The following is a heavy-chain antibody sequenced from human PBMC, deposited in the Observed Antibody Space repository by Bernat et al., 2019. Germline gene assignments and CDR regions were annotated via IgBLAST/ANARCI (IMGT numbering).Heavy chain of an antibody. CDR3: ARVITGVRWYFDL. CDR2: IKQDGSEK. V-gene: IGHV3-7*01. D-gene: IGHD3-22*01. J-gene: IGHJ2*01. CDR1: GFTFSSYW. Sequence: VQLVESGGGVVQPGGSLRLSCAASGFTFSSYWMSWVRQAPGKGLEWVANIKQDGSEKYYVDSVKGRFTISRDNAKNSLYLQMNSLRAEDTAVYYCARVITGVRWYFDLWGRGTLVTVSS.